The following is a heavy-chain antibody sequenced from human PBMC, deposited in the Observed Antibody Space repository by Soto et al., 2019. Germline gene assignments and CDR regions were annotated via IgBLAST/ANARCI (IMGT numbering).Heavy chain of an antibody. CDR2: MYHSGST. Sequence: PSETLSLTCTVSGGSISSGGYSWSWIRQPPGKGLEWIGYMYHSGSTYYNPSLKSRVTISVDTSKNQFSLKLSSVTAADTAVYYCARVRWAGPNKDYWGQGTLVTVSS. V-gene: IGHV4-30-2*01. D-gene: IGHD6-19*01. CDR1: GGSISSGGYS. J-gene: IGHJ4*02. CDR3: ARVRWAGPNKDY.